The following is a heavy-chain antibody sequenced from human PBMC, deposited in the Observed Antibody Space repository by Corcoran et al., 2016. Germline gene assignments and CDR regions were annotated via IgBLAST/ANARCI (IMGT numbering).Heavy chain of an antibody. Sequence: QLQLQESGPGLVKPSETLSLTCTVSGGSISSSSYYWGWIRQPPGKGLEWIGSIYYSGSTYYNPSLKSRVTISVDTSKNQFSLQLSSVTAADTAVYYCARERESYSSGWFFDYWGQGTLVTVSS. D-gene: IGHD6-19*01. V-gene: IGHV4-39*02. J-gene: IGHJ4*02. CDR3: ARERESYSSGWFFDY. CDR2: IYYSGST. CDR1: GGSISSSSYY.